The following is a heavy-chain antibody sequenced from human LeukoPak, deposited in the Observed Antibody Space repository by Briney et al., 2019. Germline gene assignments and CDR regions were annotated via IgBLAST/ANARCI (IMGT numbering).Heavy chain of an antibody. V-gene: IGHV4-39*07. J-gene: IGHJ4*02. Sequence: SEILSLTCTVSGGSISSTTYYWGWIRQPPGKGLEWIGTIFYSGSTYYNPSLKSRVTISVDTPKNQFSLKLSSVTAADTAVYYCARGPTVKYFDYWGQGTLVTVSS. CDR3: ARGPTVKYFDY. CDR2: IFYSGST. CDR1: GGSISSTTYY. D-gene: IGHD4-11*01.